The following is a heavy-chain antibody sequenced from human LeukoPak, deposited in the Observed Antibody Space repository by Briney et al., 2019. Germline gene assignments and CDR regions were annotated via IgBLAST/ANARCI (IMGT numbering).Heavy chain of an antibody. Sequence: ASVKVSCKASGYTFTSYGISWVRQAPGQGLEWMGWISAYNGNTNYAQKLQGRVTMTTDTSTSTAYMELRSLRSDDTAVYYCARSRGGYYSGYYLDYWGQGTLVTVSS. CDR3: ARSRGGYYSGYYLDY. CDR1: GYTFTSYG. CDR2: ISAYNGNT. V-gene: IGHV1-18*01. D-gene: IGHD3-3*01. J-gene: IGHJ4*02.